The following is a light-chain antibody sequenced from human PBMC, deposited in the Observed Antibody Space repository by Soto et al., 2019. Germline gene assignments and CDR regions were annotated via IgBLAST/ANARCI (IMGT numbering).Light chain of an antibody. Sequence: QAVLTQPGSVSGSPGQSITISCTGTSSDVGGYNYVSWYQQHPGKAPKLMIYEVSNRPSGVSNRFSGSKSGNTASLTISGLQAEDEADYYCTSYTSSITYVFGTGTKVTAL. J-gene: IGLJ1*01. CDR2: EVS. V-gene: IGLV2-14*01. CDR1: SSDVGGYNY. CDR3: TSYTSSITYV.